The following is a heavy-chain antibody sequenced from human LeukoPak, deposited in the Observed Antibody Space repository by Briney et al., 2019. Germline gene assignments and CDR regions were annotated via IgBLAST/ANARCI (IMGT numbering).Heavy chain of an antibody. J-gene: IGHJ4*02. D-gene: IGHD6-13*01. CDR2: IYYSGST. V-gene: IGHV4-39*07. CDR3: ASTHSIAAAGTFDY. CDR1: GGSISSSTYY. Sequence: PSETLSLTCTVSGGSISSSTYYWGWIRQPPGKGLEWIGNIYYSGSTQYNPSLRSRVTISVDTSKNQFSLKLSSVTAADTAVYYCASTHSIAAAGTFDYWGQGTLVTVSS.